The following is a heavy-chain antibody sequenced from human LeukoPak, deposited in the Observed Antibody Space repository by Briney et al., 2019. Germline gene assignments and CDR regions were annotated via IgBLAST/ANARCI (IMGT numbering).Heavy chain of an antibody. CDR1: GFTFSSYW. Sequence: GGSLRLSCAASGFTFSSYWMSWVRQAPGKGLEWVANIKQDGSEKYYVDSVKGRFTISRDNAKNSLYLQMNSLRAEDTAVYYCAKGAKRLGYCSGGTCYSNYDYYYMDVWGKGTTVTISS. J-gene: IGHJ6*03. CDR2: IKQDGSEK. V-gene: IGHV3-7*01. CDR3: AKGAKRLGYCSGGTCYSNYDYYYMDV. D-gene: IGHD2-15*01.